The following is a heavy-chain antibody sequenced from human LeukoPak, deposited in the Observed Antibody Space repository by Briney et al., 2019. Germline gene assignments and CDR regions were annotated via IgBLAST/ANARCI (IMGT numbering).Heavy chain of an antibody. J-gene: IGHJ4*02. CDR2: IIPIFGTA. D-gene: IGHD6-6*01. CDR1: GGTFSSYA. V-gene: IGHV1-69*15. Sequence: SVKVSCKASGGTFSSYAISWVRQAPGQGLEWMGRIIPIFGTANYAQKFQGRVTITADESTSTAYMELSSLRSEDTAVYYCATRGNRIAARQLVPSRFDYWGQGTLVTVSS. CDR3: ATRGNRIAARQLVPSRFDY.